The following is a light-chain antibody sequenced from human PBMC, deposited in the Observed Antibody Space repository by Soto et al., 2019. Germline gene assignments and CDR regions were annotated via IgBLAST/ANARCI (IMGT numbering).Light chain of an antibody. CDR2: EVS. CDR1: SSDVGSYNL. CDR3: CSYAGSITSAYV. J-gene: IGLJ1*01. V-gene: IGLV2-23*02. Sequence: QSVLTQPASVSGSPGQSITISCTGTSSDVGSYNLVSWYQQYPGKAPKLMISEVSKRPSGVSNRFSGSKSGNTASLTISGLQAEDEADYYCCSYAGSITSAYVFGTGAKVTVL.